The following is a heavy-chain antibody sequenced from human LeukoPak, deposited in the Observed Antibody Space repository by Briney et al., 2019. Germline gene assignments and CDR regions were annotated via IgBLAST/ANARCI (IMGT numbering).Heavy chain of an antibody. V-gene: IGHV3-30-3*01. CDR2: ISYDGSNK. D-gene: IGHD1-14*01. CDR3: ARDRGGGDRGYKYNWFDP. CDR1: GFTFSSYA. J-gene: IGHJ5*02. Sequence: PGRSLRLSCAASGFTFSSYAMHWVRQAPGKGLEWVAVISYDGSNKYYADSVKGRFTISRDNSKNTLYLQMNSLRAEDTAVYYCARDRGGGDRGYKYNWFDPWGQGTLVTVSS.